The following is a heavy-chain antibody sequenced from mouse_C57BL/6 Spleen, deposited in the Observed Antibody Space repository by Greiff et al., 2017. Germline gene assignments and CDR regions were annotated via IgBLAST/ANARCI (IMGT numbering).Heavy chain of an antibody. Sequence: VTLVESGAELVRPGASVKLSCKASGYTFTDYYINWVKQRPGQGLEWIARIYPGSGNTYYNEKFKGKATLTAEKSSSTAYMQLSSLTSEDSAVYFCARWDRDYAMDYWGQGTSVTVSS. J-gene: IGHJ4*01. V-gene: IGHV1-76*01. D-gene: IGHD2-14*01. CDR1: GYTFTDYY. CDR2: IYPGSGNT. CDR3: ARWDRDYAMDY.